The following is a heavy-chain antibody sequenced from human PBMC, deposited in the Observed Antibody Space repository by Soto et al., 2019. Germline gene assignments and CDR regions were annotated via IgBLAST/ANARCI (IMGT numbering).Heavy chain of an antibody. CDR3: ARIGYSGYDWGGYYFDY. CDR2: IIPIFGTA. D-gene: IGHD5-12*01. V-gene: IGHV1-69*01. J-gene: IGHJ4*02. CDR1: GGTFSSYA. Sequence: QVQLVQSGAEVKKPGSSVKVSCKASGGTFSSYAISWVRQAPGQGLEWMGGIIPIFGTANYAQKFQGRVTITADESTSTAYMELSSMRSEDTAVYYCARIGYSGYDWGGYYFDYWCQGTLITVSS.